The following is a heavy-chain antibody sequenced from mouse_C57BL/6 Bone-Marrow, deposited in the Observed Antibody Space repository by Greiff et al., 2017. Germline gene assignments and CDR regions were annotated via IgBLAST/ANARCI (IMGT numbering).Heavy chain of an antibody. Sequence: VQLQQSGAELVKPGASVKLSCKASGYTFTSYWMHWVKQRPGQGLEWIGMIHPNSGSTNYNEKFKSKATLTVDKSSSTAYMQLSSLTSEDSAVYYGARERDYYGSSYGDYWGQGTTLTVSS. CDR2: IHPNSGST. D-gene: IGHD1-1*01. CDR3: ARERDYYGSSYGDY. J-gene: IGHJ2*01. V-gene: IGHV1-64*01. CDR1: GYTFTSYW.